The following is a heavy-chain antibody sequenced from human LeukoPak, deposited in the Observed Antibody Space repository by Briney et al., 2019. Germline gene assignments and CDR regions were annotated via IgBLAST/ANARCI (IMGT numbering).Heavy chain of an antibody. CDR1: GYTFTNYD. CDR3: ARDPDYYDSRPTENWFDP. CDR2: MNPNSGNT. Sequence: ASVKVSCKASGYTFTNYDINWVRQATGQGLEWMGWMNPNSGNTGYAQTFQGRITMTRDTSKSTAYMELGNLRSEDTAVYYCARDPDYYDSRPTENWFDPWGQGTLVTVSS. V-gene: IGHV1-8*01. D-gene: IGHD3-22*01. J-gene: IGHJ5*02.